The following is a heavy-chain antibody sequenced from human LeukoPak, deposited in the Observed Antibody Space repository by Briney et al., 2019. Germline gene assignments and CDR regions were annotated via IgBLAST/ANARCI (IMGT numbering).Heavy chain of an antibody. CDR2: ITAIFRTT. J-gene: IGHJ3*02. Sequence: ASVKVSCKTSGGTFNSYAISWVRQAPGQGLEWMGGITAIFRTTNYAQKFQGRVTITADESMSTVYMELSSLRSEDTAVYYCATRLIWGQGTMVTVSS. CDR1: GGTFNSYA. V-gene: IGHV1-69*13. CDR3: ATRLI.